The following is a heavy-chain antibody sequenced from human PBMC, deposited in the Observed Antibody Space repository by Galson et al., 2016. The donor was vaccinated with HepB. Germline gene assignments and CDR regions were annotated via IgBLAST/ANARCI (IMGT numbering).Heavy chain of an antibody. CDR1: GGSVSGSDR. V-gene: IGHV4-4*02. Sequence: ETLSLTCAVSGGSVSGSDRWSWVRQSPAKGLEWLGEISHSGPTNYNPSPKSRVTISVDKSKTQFSLKLDSVTAADTAVYYGARSNSFIAVGVPLPGGFDSWGQGILVTVSS. CDR2: ISHSGPT. J-gene: IGHJ5*01. D-gene: IGHD2-21*01. CDR3: ARSNSFIAVGVPLPGGFDS.